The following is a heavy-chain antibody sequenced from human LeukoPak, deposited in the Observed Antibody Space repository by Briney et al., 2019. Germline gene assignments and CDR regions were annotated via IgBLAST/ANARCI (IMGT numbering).Heavy chain of an antibody. V-gene: IGHV3-23*01. J-gene: IGHJ6*02. CDR1: GFTFNNYA. CDR2: ISGSGGAT. D-gene: IGHD6-13*01. CDR3: AKAPAAATKYYYGMDV. Sequence: GGSLRLSCAASGFTFNNYAMSWVRQAPGKGLEWVSAISGSGGATYYADSVKGRFTISRDNSKNTLFLHMNSLRVEDMAVYYCAKAPAAATKYYYGMDVWGQGTTVTVSS.